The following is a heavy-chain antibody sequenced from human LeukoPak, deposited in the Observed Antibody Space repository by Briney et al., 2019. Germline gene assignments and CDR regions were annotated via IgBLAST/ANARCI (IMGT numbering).Heavy chain of an antibody. D-gene: IGHD4/OR15-4a*01. CDR3: ARGARGAYSDF. Sequence: GESLRLSCAASGFTFSIYDMNWVRQVPGKGLEWVSCIYGADTIYYADFVKDRFTISRDSNRNILYLQMNSLRAEDTAVYYCARGARGAYSDFWGQGTLVTVSS. V-gene: IGHV3-66*01. J-gene: IGHJ4*02. CDR1: GFTFSIYD. CDR2: IYGADTI.